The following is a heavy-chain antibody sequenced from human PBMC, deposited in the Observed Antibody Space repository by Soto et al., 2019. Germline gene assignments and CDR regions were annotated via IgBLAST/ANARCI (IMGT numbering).Heavy chain of an antibody. Sequence: PGESLKISCKGSGYSFTSYWISWVRQMPGKGLEWMGRIDPSDSYTNYSPSFQGHVTISADKSISTAYLQWSSLKASDTAMYYCARLRIAATYYYYYGMDVWGQGTTVPV. J-gene: IGHJ6*02. V-gene: IGHV5-10-1*01. D-gene: IGHD6-25*01. CDR1: GYSFTSYW. CDR3: ARLRIAATYYYYYGMDV. CDR2: IDPSDSYT.